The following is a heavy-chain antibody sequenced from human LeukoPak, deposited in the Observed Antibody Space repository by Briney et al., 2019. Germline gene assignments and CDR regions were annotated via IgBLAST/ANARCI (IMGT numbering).Heavy chain of an antibody. Sequence: GESLRISCKGSGYSFTSYWISWVRQMPGKGLERMGRIDPSDSYTNYSPSFQGHVTISADKSISTAYLQWSSLKASDTAMYYCARSGVGPNWFDPWGQGTLVTVSS. J-gene: IGHJ5*02. CDR1: GYSFTSYW. V-gene: IGHV5-10-1*01. CDR2: IDPSDSYT. D-gene: IGHD2-2*01. CDR3: ARSGVGPNWFDP.